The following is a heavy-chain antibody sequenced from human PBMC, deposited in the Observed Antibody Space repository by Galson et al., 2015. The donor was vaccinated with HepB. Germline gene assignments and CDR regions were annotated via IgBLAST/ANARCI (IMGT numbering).Heavy chain of an antibody. V-gene: IGHV3-48*01. D-gene: IGHD5-24*01. CDR3: AVHDYREGSNPFRSFDL. Sequence: SLRLSCAASGFTFSSYSMNWVRQAPGQGLEWVSYINRSGSTIYYADSVKGRFTISRDKAKNSLYLQMNSLRAEDTAVYYCAVHDYREGSNPFRSFDLWGRGTLVTVSS. CDR1: GFTFSSYS. J-gene: IGHJ2*01. CDR2: INRSGSTI.